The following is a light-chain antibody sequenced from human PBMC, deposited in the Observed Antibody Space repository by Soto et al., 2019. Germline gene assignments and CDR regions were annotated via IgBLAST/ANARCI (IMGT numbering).Light chain of an antibody. CDR3: AAWDDSLNGPL. J-gene: IGLJ2*01. V-gene: IGLV1-44*01. CDR1: SSNIGSNT. Sequence: QSVLTQPPSASGTPGQRVTISCSGSSSNIGSNTVNWYHQLPGTAPKLLIYSNNQRPSGVPDRFSGSKSGTSASLAISGLQSEDEADYYCAAWDDSLNGPLFGGGTKLTVL. CDR2: SNN.